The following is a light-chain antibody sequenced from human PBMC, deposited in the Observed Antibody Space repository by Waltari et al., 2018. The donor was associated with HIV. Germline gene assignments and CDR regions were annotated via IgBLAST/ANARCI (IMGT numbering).Light chain of an antibody. J-gene: IGLJ2*01. V-gene: IGLV2-14*01. Sequence: QSALTQPASVSGSPGQSITISCTGTRRDVGGYNYVSWYQHHPGKAPKLMIYEVSNRPSGVSNRFSGSKSGNTASLTISGLQAEDEADYYCNSYTTSSTLHVVFGGGTKLTVL. CDR1: RRDVGGYNY. CDR2: EVS. CDR3: NSYTTSSTLHVV.